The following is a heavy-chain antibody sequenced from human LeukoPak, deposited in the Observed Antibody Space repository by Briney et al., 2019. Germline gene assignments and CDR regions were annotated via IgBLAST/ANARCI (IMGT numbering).Heavy chain of an antibody. Sequence: SVQVSCKASGGTFSSYAISWVGQAPRQGLEGMGRIIPILGIANYAQKFQGRVTITADKSTSTAYMELSSLRSEDTAVYYCARGNRIAAAQGLYYYGMDVWGQGTTVTVS. CDR3: ARGNRIAAAQGLYYYGMDV. V-gene: IGHV1-69*04. J-gene: IGHJ6*02. CDR1: GGTFSSYA. D-gene: IGHD6-13*01. CDR2: IIPILGIA.